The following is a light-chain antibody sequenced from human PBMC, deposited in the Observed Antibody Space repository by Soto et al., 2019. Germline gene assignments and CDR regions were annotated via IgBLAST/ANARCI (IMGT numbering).Light chain of an antibody. Sequence: DIQLTQSPSFLSASVEDGVTITCRASQGISSYLAWYQQKPGKAPKLLIYAASTLQSGVPSRFSGSGSGTEFTLTISSLQPEDFATYYCQHLNSYPSITFGQGTRLEIK. CDR1: QGISSY. CDR3: QHLNSYPSIT. CDR2: AAS. V-gene: IGKV1-9*01. J-gene: IGKJ5*01.